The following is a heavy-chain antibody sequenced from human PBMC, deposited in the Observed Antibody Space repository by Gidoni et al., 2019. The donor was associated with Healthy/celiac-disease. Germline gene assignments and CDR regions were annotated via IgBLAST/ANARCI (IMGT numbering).Heavy chain of an antibody. CDR1: GFSLSTSGVG. D-gene: IGHD6-13*01. CDR3: ALGSSWYFWFDP. J-gene: IGHJ5*02. CDR2: IYWNDDK. V-gene: IGHV2-5*01. Sequence: QITLKESGPTLVKPTQTLTLTCTFSGFSLSTSGVGVGWIRQPPGKALEWLALIYWNDDKRYSPSLKSRLTITKDTSKNQVVLTMTNMDPVDTATYYCALGSSWYFWFDPWGQGTLVTVSS.